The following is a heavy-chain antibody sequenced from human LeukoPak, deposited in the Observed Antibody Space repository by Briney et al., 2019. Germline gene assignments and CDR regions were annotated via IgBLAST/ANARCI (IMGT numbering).Heavy chain of an antibody. V-gene: IGHV4-34*01. Sequence: SETLSLTCAVYGGSFSNYYWSWIRQPPGKGLEWIGEMTHSGSTNYNPSLTSRVTISVDTSKNQFSLKLSSVTAADTAVYYCARQAITMVRGVITYYYYYYMDVWGKGTTVTISS. CDR3: ARQAITMVRGVITYYYYYYMDV. D-gene: IGHD3-10*01. J-gene: IGHJ6*03. CDR2: MTHSGST. CDR1: GGSFSNYY.